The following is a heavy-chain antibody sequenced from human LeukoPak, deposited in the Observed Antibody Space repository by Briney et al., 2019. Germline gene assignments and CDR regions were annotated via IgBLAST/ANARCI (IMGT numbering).Heavy chain of an antibody. J-gene: IGHJ4*02. V-gene: IGHV1-18*01. CDR2: VSTFDADT. Sequence: ASVKVSCKASGYTFFNYGISWVRQAPGQGLEWVGWVSTFDADTNYAQKLQGRVTMTTDTSTTTAYMELRSLTSDDTAVYYCARGDYFDYWGQGTLVTVSS. D-gene: IGHD3-10*01. CDR3: ARGDYFDY. CDR1: GYTFFNYG.